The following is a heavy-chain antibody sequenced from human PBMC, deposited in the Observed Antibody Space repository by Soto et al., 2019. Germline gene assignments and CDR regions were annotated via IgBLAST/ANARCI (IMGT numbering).Heavy chain of an antibody. Sequence: GGSLRLSCAASGFTFSSYGMHWVRQAPGKGLEWVAVIWYDGSNKYYADSVKGRFTISRDNSKNTLYLQMNSLRAEDTAVYYCARDLYDYIWGGYRYEFDYWGQGTLVTVSS. J-gene: IGHJ4*02. CDR2: IWYDGSNK. CDR1: GFTFSSYG. V-gene: IGHV3-33*01. D-gene: IGHD3-16*02. CDR3: ARDLYDYIWGGYRYEFDY.